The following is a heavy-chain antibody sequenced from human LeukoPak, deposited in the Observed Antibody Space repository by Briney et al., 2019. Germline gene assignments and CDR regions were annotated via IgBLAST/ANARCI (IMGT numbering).Heavy chain of an antibody. V-gene: IGHV4-59*12. CDR2: IYYSGSS. D-gene: IGHD2-2*01. CDR1: GGSISGYH. Sequence: SETLSLTCNVSGGSISGYHWSWIRQPPGKGLEWLGYIYYSGSSNYNPSLKSRVTISVDTSKNQFSLKLSSVTAADTAVYYCARVSYMPPAGWYFDLWGRGTLVTVSS. CDR3: ARVSYMPPAGWYFDL. J-gene: IGHJ2*01.